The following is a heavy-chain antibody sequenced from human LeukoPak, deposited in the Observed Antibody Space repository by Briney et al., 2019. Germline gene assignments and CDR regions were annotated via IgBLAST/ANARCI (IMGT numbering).Heavy chain of an antibody. D-gene: IGHD3-16*01. CDR1: GFTFSDYV. CDR3: SRDGGEGGNSAFDI. J-gene: IGHJ3*02. Sequence: SLRLSCSASGFTFSDYVLDWVSQAPGKGLEWVGRIRRGANSYTTEYAASVKGRSTISRDDSKNSLYLHMNSLKTEDTAVYHCSRDGGEGGNSAFDIWGQGTMVTVSS. V-gene: IGHV3-72*01. CDR2: IRRGANSYTT.